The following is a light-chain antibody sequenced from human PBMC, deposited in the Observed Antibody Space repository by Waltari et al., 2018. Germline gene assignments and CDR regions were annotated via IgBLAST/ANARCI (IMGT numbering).Light chain of an antibody. V-gene: IGKV4-1*01. Sequence: DFVMTQSPDSLAVSLGERATTNCRSTQSVFHRSNNKNYLALYQQKPGQPPKLLIYWASTRESGVPDRFSGSGSGTDFSLTISSLQAEDVAVYYCQQYYSTPWTFGQGTKVEIK. J-gene: IGKJ1*01. CDR1: QSVFHRSNNKNY. CDR3: QQYYSTPWT. CDR2: WAS.